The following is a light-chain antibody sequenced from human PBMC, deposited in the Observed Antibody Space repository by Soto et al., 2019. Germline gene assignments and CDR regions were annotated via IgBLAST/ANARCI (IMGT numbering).Light chain of an antibody. Sequence: QSVLTQPPSVSATPGQTVTISCSGSNSYIGNNYVSWYQQLPGTAPKLLIYDNNKRPSEIPDRFSGSKSGTSATLGITGLQTGDEADYYCGTWDSSLSAGVFGTGTKVTVL. CDR3: GTWDSSLSAGV. J-gene: IGLJ1*01. V-gene: IGLV1-51*01. CDR1: NSYIGNNY. CDR2: DNN.